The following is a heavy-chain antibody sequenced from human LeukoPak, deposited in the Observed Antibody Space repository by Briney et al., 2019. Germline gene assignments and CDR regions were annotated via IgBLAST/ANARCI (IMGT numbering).Heavy chain of an antibody. V-gene: IGHV4-30-2*01. CDR3: ARESIGYCSGGSCYRAFEI. Sequence: SETLSLTCTVSGGSISRGGYYWRWIRQPPGKGLGWNGYIYHSGSTYYNPSLKSRVTISVYRSKNQFSLKLSSVTAADTAVYYCARESIGYCSGGSCYRAFEIWGQGTMVTVSS. CDR2: IYHSGST. J-gene: IGHJ3*02. D-gene: IGHD2-15*01. CDR1: GGSISRGGYY.